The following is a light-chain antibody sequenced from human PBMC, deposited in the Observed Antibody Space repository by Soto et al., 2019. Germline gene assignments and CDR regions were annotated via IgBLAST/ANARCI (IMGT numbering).Light chain of an antibody. J-gene: IGKJ1*01. Sequence: DIHMTHSPSTLSASVGDRVTITCRASQSISSWLAWYQQKPGKAPKLLIYDASSLESGVPSRFSGSGSGTEFTLTISSLQPEDFAVYFCHQDFNLPWTFGQGTKVDI. V-gene: IGKV1-5*01. CDR1: QSISSW. CDR3: HQDFNLPWT. CDR2: DAS.